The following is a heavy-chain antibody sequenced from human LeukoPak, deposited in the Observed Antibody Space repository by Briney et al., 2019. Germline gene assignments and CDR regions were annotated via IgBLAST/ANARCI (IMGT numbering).Heavy chain of an antibody. CDR2: ISYDGSNK. CDR1: GFTFSSYA. V-gene: IGHV3-30-3*01. Sequence: GRSLRLSCAASGFTFSSYAMHWVRQAPGKGLEWVAVISYDGSNKYYADSVKGRFTISRDNSKNTLYLQMNSLRAEDTAVYYCAREPPRLVVVIRPEDYWGQGTLVTVSS. CDR3: AREPPRLVVVIRPEDY. D-gene: IGHD3-22*01. J-gene: IGHJ4*02.